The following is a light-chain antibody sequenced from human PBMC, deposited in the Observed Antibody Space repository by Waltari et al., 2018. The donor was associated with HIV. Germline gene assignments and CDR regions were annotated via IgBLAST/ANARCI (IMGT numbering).Light chain of an antibody. CDR2: LAS. Sequence: IVMLQSPLSVPVTPGEPLSLSCTSTQSLLHSNGNNYLDWYLQKPGQSPHLLIYLASKRASVIPDRFRGRVSRRNYTLKLGRLAAEDVGVYYCMQSRQTPGTLGQGTQGESK. V-gene: IGKV2-28*01. J-gene: IGKJ1*01. CDR1: QSLLHSNGNNY. CDR3: MQSRQTPGT.